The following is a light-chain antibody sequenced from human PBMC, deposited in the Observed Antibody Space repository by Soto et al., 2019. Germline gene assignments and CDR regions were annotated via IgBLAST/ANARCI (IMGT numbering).Light chain of an antibody. V-gene: IGLV2-11*01. Sequence: QSALTQPRSVSGSPGQSVTISCTGTSSDVGGYNYVSWYQQHPGKAPRLMIYDVTKRPSGVPDRFSGSKSGNTASLTISGLQAEDEADYYCCSYAGYFWVFGGGTQLTVL. CDR2: DVT. J-gene: IGLJ3*02. CDR3: CSYAGYFWV. CDR1: SSDVGGYNY.